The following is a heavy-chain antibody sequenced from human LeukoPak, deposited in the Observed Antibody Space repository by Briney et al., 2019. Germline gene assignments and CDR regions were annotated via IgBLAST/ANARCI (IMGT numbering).Heavy chain of an antibody. Sequence: GSSVKVSCKASGGTFSSYAISWVRQAPGQGLEWMGGIIPIFGTANYAQKFQGRVTITADKSTSTAYMELSSLRSEDTAVYYCARASVISYYDYVWGSYSVWFDPWGQGTLVTVSS. CDR1: GGTFSSYA. J-gene: IGHJ5*02. CDR2: IIPIFGTA. D-gene: IGHD3-16*01. CDR3: ARASVISYYDYVWGSYSVWFDP. V-gene: IGHV1-69*06.